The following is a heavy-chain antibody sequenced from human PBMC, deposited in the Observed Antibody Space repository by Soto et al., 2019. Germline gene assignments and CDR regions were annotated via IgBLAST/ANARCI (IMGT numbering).Heavy chain of an antibody. CDR3: ARDKGGGWYYFDS. J-gene: IGHJ4*02. Sequence: GGSLRLSCAASGFTVSDNYMTWVRQAPGKGLEWVSVLYSAGNAYYADSVQGRFTISRDDSKNILYLQMNRLRAEDTAVYYCARDKGGGWYYFDSWGQGTLVTVSS. V-gene: IGHV3-53*01. D-gene: IGHD6-19*01. CDR1: GFTVSDNY. CDR2: LYSAGNA.